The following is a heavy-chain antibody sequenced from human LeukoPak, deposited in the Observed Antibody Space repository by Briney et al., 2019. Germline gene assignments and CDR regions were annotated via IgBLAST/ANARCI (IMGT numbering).Heavy chain of an antibody. J-gene: IGHJ5*02. V-gene: IGHV3-7*01. Sequence: GGSLRLSCAASEFTLSNYWLSWVRQAPGKGLEWVANIKEDGSVKNYVASVKGRFTISRDNAKNSLYLQMNSLRAEDTAVYYCAREVPGGSSWFDHWGQGTLVTVSS. CDR1: EFTLSNYW. D-gene: IGHD6-13*01. CDR3: AREVPGGSSWFDH. CDR2: IKEDGSVK.